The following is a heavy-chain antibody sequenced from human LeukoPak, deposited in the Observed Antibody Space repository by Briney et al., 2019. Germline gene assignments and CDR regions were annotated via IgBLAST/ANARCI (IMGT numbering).Heavy chain of an antibody. J-gene: IGHJ4*02. Sequence: SETLSLTCTVSGGSISSSSYYWGWIRQPPGKGLEWIGSIYYSGSTYYNPSLKSRVTISVDTSKNQFSLKLSSVTAADTAVYYCARQLSPPHNSIAEAGAFDYWGQGTLVTVSS. D-gene: IGHD6-13*01. CDR3: ARQLSPPHNSIAEAGAFDY. V-gene: IGHV4-39*01. CDR1: GGSISSSSYY. CDR2: IYYSGST.